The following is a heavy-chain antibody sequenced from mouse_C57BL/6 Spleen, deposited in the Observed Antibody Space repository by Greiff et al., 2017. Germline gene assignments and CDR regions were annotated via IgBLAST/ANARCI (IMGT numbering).Heavy chain of an antibody. J-gene: IGHJ2*01. CDR1: GFTFSSYG. CDR3: ARHPYYYGSGYYFDY. CDR2: ISSGGSYT. Sequence: EVMLVESGGDLVKPGGSLKLSCAASGFTFSSYGMSWVRQTPDKRLEWVATISSGGSYTYYPDSVKGRFTISRDNAKNTLYLQMSSLKSEDTAMYYGARHPYYYGSGYYFDYWGQGTTLTVSS. D-gene: IGHD1-1*01. V-gene: IGHV5-6*02.